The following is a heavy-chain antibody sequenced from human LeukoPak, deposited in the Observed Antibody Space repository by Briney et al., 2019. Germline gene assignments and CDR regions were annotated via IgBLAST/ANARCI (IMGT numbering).Heavy chain of an antibody. CDR2: INPNSGGT. CDR3: ARDYYYDSSGYYDY. V-gene: IGHV1-2*02. Sequence: ASVTVSFKASGYTFTVYYMHWVRQAPGQGREGMGWINPNSGGTNYTQKFQGRVTITRDTSISTAYMELSRLRSDDTAVYYCARDYYYDSSGYYDYWGQGTLVTVSS. D-gene: IGHD3-22*01. CDR1: GYTFTVYY. J-gene: IGHJ4*02.